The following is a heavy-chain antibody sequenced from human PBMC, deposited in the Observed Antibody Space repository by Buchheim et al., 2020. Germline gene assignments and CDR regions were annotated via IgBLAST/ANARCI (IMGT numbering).Heavy chain of an antibody. Sequence: EVQLVESGGGLVQPGGSLKLSCAASGFTFSGSAMHWVRQASGKGLEWVGRIRSKANSYATAYAASVKGRFTISRDDSKHTAYLQMNSLKTEDTAVYYCTSPDSMVYDILTGYYKVGNYWGQGTL. CDR2: IRSKANSYAT. CDR3: TSPDSMVYDILTGYYKVGNY. J-gene: IGHJ4*02. CDR1: GFTFSGSA. D-gene: IGHD3-9*01. V-gene: IGHV3-73*02.